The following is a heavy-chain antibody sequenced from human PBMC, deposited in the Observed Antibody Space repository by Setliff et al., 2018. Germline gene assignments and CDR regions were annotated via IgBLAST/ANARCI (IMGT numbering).Heavy chain of an antibody. D-gene: IGHD6-6*01. CDR2: ISFDGSNK. CDR1: GFTFSSYA. CDR3: ARDPQQLVIRYYFDY. Sequence: PGGSLRLSCAASGFTFSSYAMHWVRQAPGKGLEWVAVISFDGSNKYYADSVKGRFTISRDNSKNTLCLQMNSLRAEDTAVYYCARDPQQLVIRYYFDYWGQGTLVTVSS. V-gene: IGHV3-30-3*01. J-gene: IGHJ4*02.